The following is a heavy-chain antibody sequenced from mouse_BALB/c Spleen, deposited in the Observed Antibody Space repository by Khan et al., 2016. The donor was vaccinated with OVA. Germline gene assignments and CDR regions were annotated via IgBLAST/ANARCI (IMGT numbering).Heavy chain of an antibody. D-gene: IGHD2-14*01. CDR3: SREDYRFDGFAY. J-gene: IGHJ3*01. CDR1: GFNIEDTY. CDR2: IDPANGYS. Sequence: VQLQQSGADLVKPGASVKLSCTVSGFNIEDTYLHWVKQRPEQGLEWIGRIDPANGYSKYEPKFQGKATITVDTSSNTAHLHISSLTSEDTAVDNCSREDYRFDGFAYWGQGTLVTVS. V-gene: IGHV14-3*02.